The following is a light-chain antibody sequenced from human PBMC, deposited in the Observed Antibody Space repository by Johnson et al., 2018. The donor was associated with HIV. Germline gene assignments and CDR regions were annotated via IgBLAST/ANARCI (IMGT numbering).Light chain of an antibody. V-gene: IGLV1-51*01. CDR2: DNN. Sequence: QSVLTQPPSVSATIGQKVNISCSGSSSNIGNNYVSWYQQLPGTAPKLLIYDNNKRPSEIPDRFSGSKSGTSATLGITGLQTGDEADYYCGTWDSSLSAYVFGTGTRVTVL. CDR1: SSNIGNNY. J-gene: IGLJ1*01. CDR3: GTWDSSLSAYV.